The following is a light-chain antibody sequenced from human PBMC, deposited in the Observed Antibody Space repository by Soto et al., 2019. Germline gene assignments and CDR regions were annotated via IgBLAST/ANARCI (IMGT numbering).Light chain of an antibody. J-gene: IGKJ1*01. CDR2: GAS. V-gene: IGKV3-20*01. CDR1: RSVSNSY. CDR3: QQYGSSPWT. Sequence: EIVLTQSPGTLSLSPGERATLSCRASRSVSNSYLAWYQQKPGQAPRPLISGASRRATGVPDRFSGSGSGTDFTLTISRLEPEDFAVYYCQQYGSSPWTFGQGTKVDTK.